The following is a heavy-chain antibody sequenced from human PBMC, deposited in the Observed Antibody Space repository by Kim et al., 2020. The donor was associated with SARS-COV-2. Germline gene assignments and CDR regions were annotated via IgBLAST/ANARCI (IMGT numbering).Heavy chain of an antibody. CDR1: GFTFDDYA. CDR2: ISWNSGSI. J-gene: IGHJ6*02. D-gene: IGHD3-10*01. V-gene: IGHV3-9*01. Sequence: GGSLRLSCAASGFTFDDYAMHWVRQAPGKGLEWVSGISWNSGSIGYADSVKGRFTISRDNAKNSLYLQMNSLRAEDTALYYCASLGGIYGSGSPLLSYYYYDMDVWGQGTTVTVSS. CDR3: ASLGGIYGSGSPLLSYYYYDMDV.